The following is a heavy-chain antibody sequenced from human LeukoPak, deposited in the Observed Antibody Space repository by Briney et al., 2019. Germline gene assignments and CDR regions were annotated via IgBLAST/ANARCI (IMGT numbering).Heavy chain of an antibody. V-gene: IGHV1-18*01. J-gene: IGHJ5*02. Sequence: ASVKVSCKASGYTFTSYGISWVRQAPGQGLEWMGWISAYNGNTNYAQKLQGRVTMTTDTSTSTAYMELRSLRSDDTAVYYCARDQMVVPAANFSYNWFDPWGQGTLVTVSS. CDR1: GYTFTSYG. CDR3: ARDQMVVPAANFSYNWFDP. D-gene: IGHD2-2*01. CDR2: ISAYNGNT.